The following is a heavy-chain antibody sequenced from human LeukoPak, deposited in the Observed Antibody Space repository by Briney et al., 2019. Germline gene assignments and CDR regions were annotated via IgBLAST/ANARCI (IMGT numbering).Heavy chain of an antibody. CDR2: IYSGGST. J-gene: IGHJ3*02. Sequence: QPGGSLRLSCAASGFTFSSYEMNWVRQAPGKGLEWVSVIYSGGSTYYADSVKGRFTISRDNSKNTVYLQMNSLRAEDTAVYYCATRSYCSGGSCYSLPDAFNIWGQGTMVTVSS. D-gene: IGHD2-15*01. CDR1: GFTFSSYE. CDR3: ATRSYCSGGSCYSLPDAFNI. V-gene: IGHV3-53*01.